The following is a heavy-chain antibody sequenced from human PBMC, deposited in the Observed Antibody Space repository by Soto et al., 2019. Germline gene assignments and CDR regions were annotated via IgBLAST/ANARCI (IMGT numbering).Heavy chain of an antibody. CDR2: ISYSGST. V-gene: IGHV4-61*01. CDR1: GASVSSGNYY. D-gene: IGHD1-26*01. Sequence: QVQLQESGPGLVKPSETLSLTCTVSGASVSSGNYYWSWIRQPPGKGLECIGYISYSGSTNYNPSLQRRLSISIDTSKNQFSLKLSSVTAADTAVYYCARGSGSYYAYWGQGTLVTVSS. CDR3: ARGSGSYYAY. J-gene: IGHJ4*02.